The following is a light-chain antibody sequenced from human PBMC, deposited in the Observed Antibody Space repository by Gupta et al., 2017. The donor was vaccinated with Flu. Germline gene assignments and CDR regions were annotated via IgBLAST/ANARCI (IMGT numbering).Light chain of an antibody. J-gene: IGKJ2*01. CDR3: QQYNNWPPMYT. CDR2: GAS. V-gene: IGKV3-15*01. Sequence: TLSVSPGERATLSCRASQSVSSNLAWYQQKPGQAPRLLIYGASTRATGIPARFSGSGSGTEFTLTISSLQSEEFAVYYCQQYNNWPPMYTFGQGTKLEIK. CDR1: QSVSSN.